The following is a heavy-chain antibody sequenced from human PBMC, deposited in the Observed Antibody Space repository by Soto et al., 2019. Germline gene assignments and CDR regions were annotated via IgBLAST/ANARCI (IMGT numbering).Heavy chain of an antibody. CDR2: IYYSGST. CDR1: GGSISSGGYY. D-gene: IGHD2-2*01. J-gene: IGHJ5*02. V-gene: IGHV4-31*03. CDR3: ARFITVPAAGVWFDP. Sequence: QVQLQESGPGLVKPSQTLSLTCTVSGGSISSGGYYWSWIRQHPGKGLEWIGYIYYSGSTYYNPSLKSRVTIAVDTSKNQFSLKLSSVTAADTAVYYCARFITVPAAGVWFDPWGQGTLVTVSS.